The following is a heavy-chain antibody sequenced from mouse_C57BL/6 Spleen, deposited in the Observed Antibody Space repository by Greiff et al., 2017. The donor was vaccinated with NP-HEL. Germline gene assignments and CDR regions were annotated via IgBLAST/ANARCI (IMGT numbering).Heavy chain of an antibody. CDR2: ISDGGSYT. V-gene: IGHV5-4*01. J-gene: IGHJ2*01. D-gene: IGHD2-5*01. CDR3: AREAPFYYSKGDYFDY. CDR1: GFTFSSYA. Sequence: EVKLVESGGGLVKPGGSLKLSCAASGFTFSSYAMSWVRQTPEKRLEWVATISDGGSYTYYPDNVKGRFTISRDNAKNNLYLQMSHLKSEDTAMYYCAREAPFYYSKGDYFDYWGQGTTLTVSS.